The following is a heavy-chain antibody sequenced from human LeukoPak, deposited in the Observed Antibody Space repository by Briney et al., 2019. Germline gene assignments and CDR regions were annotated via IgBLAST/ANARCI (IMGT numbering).Heavy chain of an antibody. CDR1: GYTLTELS. CDR3: ARGFELGAFDI. Sequence: VKVSCKVSGYTLTELSMHWVRQAPGKGLEWMGWMNPNSGNTGYAQKFQGRVTMTRDTSMTTAYMELSSLRSEDTAVYYCARGFELGAFDIWGQGTMVTVSS. CDR2: MNPNSGNT. D-gene: IGHD6-6*01. V-gene: IGHV1-8*01. J-gene: IGHJ3*02.